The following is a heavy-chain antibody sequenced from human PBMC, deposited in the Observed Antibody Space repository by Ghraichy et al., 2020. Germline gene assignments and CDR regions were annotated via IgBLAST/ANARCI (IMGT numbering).Heavy chain of an antibody. CDR1: GYSFTSYW. Sequence: GESLNISCKGSGYSFTSYWIGWVRQMPGKGLEWMGIIYPGDSDTRYSPSFQGQVTISADKSISTAYLQWSSLKASDTAMYYCARQPYYYDSSGYPHYHFDYWGQGTLVTVSS. D-gene: IGHD3-22*01. V-gene: IGHV5-51*01. J-gene: IGHJ4*02. CDR3: ARQPYYYDSSGYPHYHFDY. CDR2: IYPGDSDT.